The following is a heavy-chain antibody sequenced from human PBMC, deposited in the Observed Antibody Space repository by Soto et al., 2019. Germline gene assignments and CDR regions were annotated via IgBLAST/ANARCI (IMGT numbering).Heavy chain of an antibody. CDR2: IYSGGST. CDR1: GFTFRSYA. J-gene: IGHJ4*02. V-gene: IGHV3-23*03. CDR3: ARGWLNFDY. D-gene: IGHD5-12*01. Sequence: EVQLLESGGGLVQPGGSLRLSCAASGFTFRSYAMSWVRQAPGKGLEWVSVIYSGGSTYYADSVKGRFTISRDNSKNTLYLQMNSLRAEDTAVYYCARGWLNFDYWGQGTLVTVSS.